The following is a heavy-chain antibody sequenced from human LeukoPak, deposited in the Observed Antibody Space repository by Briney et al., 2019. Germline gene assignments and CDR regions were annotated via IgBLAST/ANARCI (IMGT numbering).Heavy chain of an antibody. CDR3: ARGTLYSGWSYYFDY. D-gene: IGHD6-19*01. CDR2: IYYSGST. J-gene: IGHJ4*02. CDR1: GGSISSYY. Sequence: SETLSLTCTVSGGSISSYYWSWIRQPPGKGLEWIGYIYYSGSTNYNPSLKSRVTISVDTSKNQFSLRLSSVTAADTAMYYCARGTLYSGWSYYFDYWGQGSQVTVSS. V-gene: IGHV4-59*12.